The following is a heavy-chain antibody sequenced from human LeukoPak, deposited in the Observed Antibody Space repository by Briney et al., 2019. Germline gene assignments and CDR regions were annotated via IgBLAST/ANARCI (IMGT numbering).Heavy chain of an antibody. J-gene: IGHJ4*02. CDR1: GFTLNDHY. D-gene: IGHD2-21*02. CDR3: GRDTATALDY. CDR2: IKNKRGSYTA. Sequence: PGGSLRLSCSASGFTLNDHYMDWVRQAPGKGLEWVGRIKNKRGSYTADYAASVKGRFTISRDDSQNSLYLQMNSLKTEYTAVYYCGRDTATALDYWGQGTLVTVSS. V-gene: IGHV3-72*01.